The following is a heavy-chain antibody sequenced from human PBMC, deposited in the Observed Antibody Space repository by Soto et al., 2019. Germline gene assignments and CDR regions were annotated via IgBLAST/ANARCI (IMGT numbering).Heavy chain of an antibody. Sequence: XETLALTCAVYGGSVSGYYGSWIRQPPGKGLEWIGEINHSGSTNYNPSLKSRVTISVDTSKNQFSLKLSSVTAADTAVYYCARGEKRWIQLRNSPFDSWGQGTLVTVSS. CDR2: INHSGST. V-gene: IGHV4-34*01. J-gene: IGHJ4*02. CDR1: GGSVSGYY. CDR3: ARGEKRWIQLRNSPFDS. D-gene: IGHD5-18*01.